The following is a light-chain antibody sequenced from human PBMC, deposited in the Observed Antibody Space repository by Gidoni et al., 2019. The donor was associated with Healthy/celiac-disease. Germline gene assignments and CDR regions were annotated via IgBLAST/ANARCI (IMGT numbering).Light chain of an antibody. CDR1: QSVSSSY. V-gene: IGKV3-20*01. CDR2: GAS. CDR3: QQYGSSRPYT. J-gene: IGKJ2*01. Sequence: EIVLTQSPGTLPLSPGERATLTCRPSQSVSSSYLAWYQQKPGQAPRLLIYGASSRATGIPDRFSGSGSGTDFTLTISRLEPEDFAVYYCQQYGSSRPYTFXQXTKLEIK.